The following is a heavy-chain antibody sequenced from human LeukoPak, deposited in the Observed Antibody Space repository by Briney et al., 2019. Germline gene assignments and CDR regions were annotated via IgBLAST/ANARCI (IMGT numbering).Heavy chain of an antibody. V-gene: IGHV3-48*03. J-gene: IGHJ6*03. CDR1: GFTFSSYE. Sequence: GGSLRLSCAASGFTFSSYEMNWVRQAPGKGLEWVSYISSSGSTIYYADSVKGRFTISRDNAKNTLYLQMNSLRAEDTAVYYCARGGRASYYMDVWGKGTTVTISS. CDR3: ARGGRASYYMDV. CDR2: ISSSGSTI.